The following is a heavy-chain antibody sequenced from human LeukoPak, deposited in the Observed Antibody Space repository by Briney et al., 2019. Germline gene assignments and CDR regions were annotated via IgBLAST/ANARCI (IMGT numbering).Heavy chain of an antibody. J-gene: IGHJ4*02. CDR3: AKIGDDFGDYFDY. V-gene: IGHV3-7*01. Sequence: GGSLRLSCAASGLTFSRDWMSWLRQAPGKGLEWVANIKHDGSETAYVGSVRGRFTISRDNAKNSLYLQMNSLRAEDTALYYCAKIGDDFGDYFDYWGQGTLVTVSS. CDR1: GLTFSRDW. D-gene: IGHD4-17*01. CDR2: IKHDGSET.